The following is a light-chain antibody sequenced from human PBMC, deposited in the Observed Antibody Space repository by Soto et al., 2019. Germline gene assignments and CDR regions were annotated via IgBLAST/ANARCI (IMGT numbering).Light chain of an antibody. CDR1: QNIINY. J-gene: IGKJ5*01. Sequence: IQMTQYKTSLSASVGDRVTITCRASQNIINYLNWYQQKPGKAPQLLIYVASRLESGVPSRFSGSGSGTDFTLTISSLQPEDFATYYCQQSYNAPITFGQGTRLEIK. CDR3: QQSYNAPIT. V-gene: IGKV1-39*01. CDR2: VAS.